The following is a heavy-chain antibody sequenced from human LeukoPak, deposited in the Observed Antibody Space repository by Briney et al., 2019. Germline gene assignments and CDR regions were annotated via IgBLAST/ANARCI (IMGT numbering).Heavy chain of an antibody. CDR2: INPNSGGT. CDR3: AREVVWFRDGFFDY. J-gene: IGHJ4*02. D-gene: IGHD3-10*01. Sequence: ASVKVSCKASGYTFTGYYMHWVRQAPGQGLEWMGWINPNSGGTNYAQKFQGRVTMTRDTPISTAYMELSRLRSDDTAVYYCAREVVWFRDGFFDYWGQGTLVTVSS. V-gene: IGHV1-2*02. CDR1: GYTFTGYY.